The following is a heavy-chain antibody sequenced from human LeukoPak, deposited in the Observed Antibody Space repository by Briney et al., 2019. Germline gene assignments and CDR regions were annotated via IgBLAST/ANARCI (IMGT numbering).Heavy chain of an antibody. CDR1: GVAVSGYW. J-gene: IGHJ4*02. D-gene: IGHD2-15*01. CDR3: AIGWPLPRFGY. Sequence: GGSLRLSCAAFGVAVSGYWMNWVRQAPGKGLVWVARINSDGSSTSYADSVKGRFTISRDNAKNTLYLQMDSLRAEDTAVYYCAIGWPLPRFGYWGQGTLVTVSS. V-gene: IGHV3-74*01. CDR2: INSDGSST.